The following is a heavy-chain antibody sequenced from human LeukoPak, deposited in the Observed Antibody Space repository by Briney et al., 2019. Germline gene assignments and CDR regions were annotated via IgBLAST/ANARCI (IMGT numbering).Heavy chain of an antibody. CDR1: GGSISSGGYS. CDR2: IYHSGST. J-gene: IGHJ6*02. D-gene: IGHD3-16*01. Sequence: SETLSLTCAVSGGSISSGGYSWSWIRQPPGEGLEWIGYIYHSGSTYYNPSLKSRVTISVDRSKNQFSLKLSSVTAADTAVYYCARGSLGGPYYYYGMDVWGQGTTVTVSS. CDR3: ARGSLGGPYYYYGMDV. V-gene: IGHV4-30-2*01.